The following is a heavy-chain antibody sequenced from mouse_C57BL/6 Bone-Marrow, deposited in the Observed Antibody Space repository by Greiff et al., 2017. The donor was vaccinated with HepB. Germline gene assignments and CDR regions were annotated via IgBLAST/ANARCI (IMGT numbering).Heavy chain of an antibody. D-gene: IGHD1-1*01. V-gene: IGHV1-63*01. Sequence: QVQLQQSGAELVRPGTSVKMSCKASGYTFTNYWIGWAKQRPGHGLEWIGDIYPGGGYTNYNEKFKGKATLTADKSSSTAYMQFSSLTSEDSAIYYCARITTVVADYWGQGTTLTVSS. CDR2: IYPGGGYT. CDR3: ARITTVVADY. CDR1: GYTFTNYW. J-gene: IGHJ2*01.